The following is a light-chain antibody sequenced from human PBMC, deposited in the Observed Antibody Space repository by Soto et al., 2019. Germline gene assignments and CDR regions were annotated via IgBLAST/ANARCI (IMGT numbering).Light chain of an antibody. CDR1: QGISNN. CDR2: SAA. J-gene: IGKJ2*01. CDR3: QQYRQWPYT. V-gene: IGKV3-15*01. Sequence: EIVMTQSPGTLSVSPGDEATLSCRASQGISNNLAWYQQRPGQAPRLLLYSAATRATGVPARFSGSGSGTEFTLTISSLQSEDSVVYYCQQYRQWPYTFGQGTKLEIK.